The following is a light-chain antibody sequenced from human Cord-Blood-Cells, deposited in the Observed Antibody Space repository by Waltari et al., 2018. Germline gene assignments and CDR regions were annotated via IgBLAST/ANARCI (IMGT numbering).Light chain of an antibody. CDR3: CSYAGSSNWV. V-gene: IGLV2-23*01. CDR1: SSAVGSYNL. J-gene: IGLJ3*02. Sequence: QSALTQPASVSGSPGQSITISCTGTSSAVGSYNLVSWYQQQPGKAPKLMIYEGSKRPSGVSNRFSGSKSGNTASLTISGLQAEDEADYYCCSYAGSSNWVFGGGTKLTVL. CDR2: EGS.